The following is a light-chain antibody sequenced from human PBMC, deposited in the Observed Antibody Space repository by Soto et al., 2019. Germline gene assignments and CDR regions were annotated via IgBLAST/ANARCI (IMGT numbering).Light chain of an antibody. CDR2: GAS. Sequence: DIQMTQSPSTLPASVGDRVTVTCRASQSIRSWLAWYQEKPGKAPKLLISGASTGASGIPPRFSGSGSGTEFTLTIDRLQSADFAVYYCQQYDRWPVTFGGGTKVEIK. CDR1: QSIRSW. CDR3: QQYDRWPVT. J-gene: IGKJ4*01. V-gene: IGKV1-5*01.